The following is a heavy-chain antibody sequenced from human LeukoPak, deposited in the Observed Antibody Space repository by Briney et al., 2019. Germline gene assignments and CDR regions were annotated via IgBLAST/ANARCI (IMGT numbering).Heavy chain of an antibody. CDR3: AKSGYSSSWYRNYYYMDV. CDR1: GFTFSSYA. V-gene: IGHV3-23*01. D-gene: IGHD6-13*01. J-gene: IGHJ6*03. Sequence: PGGSLRLSCAASGFTFSSYAMSWVRQAPGKGLEWVSAISGSGGSTYYADSVKGRFTISRDNSKNTLYLQMNSLRAEGTAVYYCAKSGYSSSWYRNYYYMDVWGKGTTVTVSS. CDR2: ISGSGGST.